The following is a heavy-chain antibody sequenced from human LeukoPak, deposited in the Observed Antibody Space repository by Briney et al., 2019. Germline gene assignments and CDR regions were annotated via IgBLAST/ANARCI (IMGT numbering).Heavy chain of an antibody. CDR2: INHSGST. J-gene: IGHJ5*02. Sequence: SETLSLTCAVYGGSFSGYYWSWIRQPPGKGLEWIGEINHSGSTNYNPSLKSRVTISVDTSKNQFSLKLSSVTAADTAVYCCASSDVWDIVVVVAATWGQGTLVTVSS. V-gene: IGHV4-34*01. D-gene: IGHD2-15*01. CDR3: ASSDVWDIVVVVAAT. CDR1: GGSFSGYY.